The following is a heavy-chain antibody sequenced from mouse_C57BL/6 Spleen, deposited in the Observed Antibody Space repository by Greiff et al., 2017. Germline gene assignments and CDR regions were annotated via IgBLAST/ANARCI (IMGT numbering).Heavy chain of an antibody. V-gene: IGHV1-50*01. D-gene: IGHD1-1*01. CDR1: GYTFTSYW. Sequence: QVQLQQPRAELVKPGASVKLSCKASGYTFTSYWMQWVKQRPGQGLEWIGEIDPSDSYTNYNHKFRGKATLTVDTSSSTAYMQLSSLTSEDSSVYYCARGGVYYGGYWGQGTTLTVSS. CDR3: ARGGVYYGGY. CDR2: IDPSDSYT. J-gene: IGHJ2*01.